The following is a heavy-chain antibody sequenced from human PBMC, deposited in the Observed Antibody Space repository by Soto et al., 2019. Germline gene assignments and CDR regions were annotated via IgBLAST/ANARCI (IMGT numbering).Heavy chain of an antibody. J-gene: IGHJ6*02. V-gene: IGHV3-30-3*01. D-gene: IGHD3-3*01. CDR3: GRVLSVPRRWGVVSVFGSGYRPNYYYYGRDV. Sequence: GGSLRLSCAASGFTFSSYAMHWVRQAPGKGLEWVAVISYDGSNKYYADSVKGRFTISRDNSKNTLYLQMNSLRAEDTAAYYRGRVLSVPRRWGVVSVFGSGYRPNYYYYGRDVWGQGPTVTVSS. CDR1: GFTFSSYA. CDR2: ISYDGSNK.